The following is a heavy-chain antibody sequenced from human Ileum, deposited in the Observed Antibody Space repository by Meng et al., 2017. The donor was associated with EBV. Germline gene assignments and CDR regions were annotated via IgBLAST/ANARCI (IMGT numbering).Heavy chain of an antibody. Sequence: QQQLQYAGPGMVKPSATLSLTDAYAYSSTSNGNWWRWVRHRPGKGLEWIGEIYHSGSTNYNPSLKSRVTISVAKSKNQFSQNLSSVTAADTAVYYCARVGQWLPIDYWGQGTLVTVSS. CDR2: IYHSGST. D-gene: IGHD6-19*01. CDR3: ARVGQWLPIDY. CDR1: YSSTSNGNW. V-gene: IGHV4-4*02. J-gene: IGHJ4*02.